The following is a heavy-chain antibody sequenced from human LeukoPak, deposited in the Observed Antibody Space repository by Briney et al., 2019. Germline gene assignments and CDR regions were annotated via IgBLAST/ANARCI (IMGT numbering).Heavy chain of an antibody. D-gene: IGHD3/OR15-3a*01. CDR2: IYYSGNT. CDR1: GVSISSSNSY. V-gene: IGHV4-39*01. J-gene: IGHJ4*02. CDR3: ARQTGSGLFILP. Sequence: PSETLSLTCTVSGVSISSSNSYWGWIRQPPGKGLEWIGSIYYSGNTYYNASLKSQVSISIDTSKNQFSLRLTPVTAADTAVYYCARQTGSGLFILPGGQGTLVTVSS.